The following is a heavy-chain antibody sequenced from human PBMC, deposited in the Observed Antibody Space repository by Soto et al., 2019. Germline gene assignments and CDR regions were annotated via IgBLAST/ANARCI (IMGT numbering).Heavy chain of an antibody. CDR1: GFTVSSNY. D-gene: IGHD2-2*03. CDR2: IYSGGST. V-gene: IGHV3-66*01. Sequence: GGSLRLSCAASGFTVSSNYMSWVRQAPGKGLEWVSVIYSGGSTYYADSVKGRFTISRDNSKNTLYLQMNSLRAEDMSVYYCGRNLGYCSATNGSGEAFAIWVQATMGTGS. J-gene: IGHJ3*02. CDR3: GRNLGYCSATNGSGEAFAI.